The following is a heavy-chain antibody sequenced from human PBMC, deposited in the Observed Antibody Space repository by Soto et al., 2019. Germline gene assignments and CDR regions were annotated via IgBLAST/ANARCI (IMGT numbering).Heavy chain of an antibody. CDR3: ARGLRVAVAGRNNYWFDP. Sequence: SETLSLTCAVSSGSISSSNWWSWVRQPPGKGLEWIGEIYHSGSTNYNPSLKSRVTISVDTSKNQFSLKLSSVTAADTAVYYCARGLRVAVAGRNNYWFDPWGQGTLVTVSS. D-gene: IGHD6-19*01. CDR2: IYHSGST. J-gene: IGHJ5*02. CDR1: SGSISSSNW. V-gene: IGHV4-4*02.